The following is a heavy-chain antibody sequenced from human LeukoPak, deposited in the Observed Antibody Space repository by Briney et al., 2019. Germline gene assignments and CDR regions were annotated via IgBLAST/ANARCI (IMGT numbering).Heavy chain of an antibody. D-gene: IGHD4-23*01. Sequence: NSSETLSLTCTVSGGSISSSSYYWGWIRQPPGKGLEWIGSIYYSGSTYYNPSLKSRVTISVDTSKNQFSLKLSSVTAADTAVYYCARATEDGGNSGGPFDYWGQGTLVTVSS. CDR3: ARATEDGGNSGGPFDY. CDR1: GGSISSSSYY. V-gene: IGHV4-39*07. J-gene: IGHJ4*02. CDR2: IYYSGST.